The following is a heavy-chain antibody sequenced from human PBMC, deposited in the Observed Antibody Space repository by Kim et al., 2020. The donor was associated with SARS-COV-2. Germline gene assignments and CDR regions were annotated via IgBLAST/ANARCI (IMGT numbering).Heavy chain of an antibody. Sequence: GGSLRLSCAASGFTFSSYWMHWVRQAPGKGLVWVSRINSDGSSTSYADSVKGRFTISRDNAKNTLYLQMNSLRAEDTAVYYCARDIRGYCSSTSCYSHGMDVWGQGTTVTVSS. CDR1: GFTFSSYW. J-gene: IGHJ6*02. CDR2: INSDGSST. CDR3: ARDIRGYCSSTSCYSHGMDV. V-gene: IGHV3-74*01. D-gene: IGHD2-2*02.